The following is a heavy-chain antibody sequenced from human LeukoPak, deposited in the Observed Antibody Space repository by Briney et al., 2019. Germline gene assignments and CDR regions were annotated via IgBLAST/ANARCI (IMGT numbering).Heavy chain of an antibody. V-gene: IGHV4-61*01. CDR1: GYSISTGYY. Sequence: SETLSLTCTVSGYSISTGYYWSWIRQPPGKGLEWIGYIYYSGSTNYNPSLKSRVTISVDTSKNQFSLKLSSVTAADTAVYYCARAGGSGWYGYYYYYMDVWGKGTTVTVSS. CDR3: ARAGGSGWYGYYYYYMDV. CDR2: IYYSGST. D-gene: IGHD6-19*01. J-gene: IGHJ6*03.